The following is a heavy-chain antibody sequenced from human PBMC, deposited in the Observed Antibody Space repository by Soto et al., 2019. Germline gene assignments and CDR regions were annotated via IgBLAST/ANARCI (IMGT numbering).Heavy chain of an antibody. D-gene: IGHD4-4*01. CDR1: GVSVSSYY. J-gene: IGHJ4*02. CDR3: ARDAYSNYYFDS. CDR2: THYSGST. Sequence: SETLSLTCTVSGVSVSSYYWSWIRQSPGKGLEWIGFTHYSGSTNYNPSLKSRVTMSVDTSKNQFSLILSSVTAADTAVYYCARDAYSNYYFDSWGQGTLVTVSS. V-gene: IGHV4-59*02.